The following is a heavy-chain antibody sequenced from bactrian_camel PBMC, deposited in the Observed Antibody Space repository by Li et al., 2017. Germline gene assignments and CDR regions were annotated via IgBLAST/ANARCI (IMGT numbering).Heavy chain of an antibody. CDR3: AADAENGKYGDTCLFGY. Sequence: HVQLVESGGGSVQAGGSLSLYCATSGYTKCMAWFRQVPGREREAVASIAMDGSTSYIDSVKGRFTISKDNAKKTLYLQMNILKPEDTGTYYCAADAENGKYGDTCLFGYWGQGTQVTVS. D-gene: IGHD6*01. V-gene: IGHV3S53*01. J-gene: IGHJ6*01. CDR2: IAMDGST. CDR1: GYTKC.